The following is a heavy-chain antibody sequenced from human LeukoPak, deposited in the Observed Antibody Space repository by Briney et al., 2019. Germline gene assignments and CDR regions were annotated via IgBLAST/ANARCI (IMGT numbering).Heavy chain of an antibody. CDR1: GYSISSGYY. V-gene: IGHV4-38-2*02. J-gene: IGHJ6*03. CDR2: IYHSGST. D-gene: IGHD5-18*01. Sequence: SETLSLTCTVSGYSISSGYYWGWIRQPPGKGLEWIGSIYHSGSTYYNPSLKSRVTISVDTSKNQFSLKLSSVTAADTAVYYCARVTRGYSYGSYYYYYMDVWGKGTTVTVSS. CDR3: ARVTRGYSYGSYYYYYMDV.